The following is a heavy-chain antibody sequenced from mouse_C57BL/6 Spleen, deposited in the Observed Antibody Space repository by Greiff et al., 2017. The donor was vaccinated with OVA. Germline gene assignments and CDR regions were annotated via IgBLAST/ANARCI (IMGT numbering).Heavy chain of an antibody. CDR3: ATYGSSQYYDAMDY. V-gene: IGHV1-72*01. J-gene: IGHJ4*01. CDR2: IDPNSGGT. D-gene: IGHD1-1*01. CDR1: GYTFTSYW. Sequence: QVQLQQPGAELVKPGASVKLSCKASGYTFTSYWMHWVKQRPGRGLEWIGRIDPNSGGTKYNEKFKSKATLTVDKPSSTAYMQLSSLTSEDSAVYYCATYGSSQYYDAMDYWGQGTSVTVSS.